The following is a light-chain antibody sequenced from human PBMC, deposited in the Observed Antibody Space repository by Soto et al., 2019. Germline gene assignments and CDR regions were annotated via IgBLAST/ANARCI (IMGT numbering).Light chain of an antibody. CDR1: QDISSY. Sequence: IQMTQSPSTLSASVGDRVTITCLASQDISSYLAWYQQKPGKAPTLLIYAASTLQSGVPSRFSGSGFGTDFTLTISSLQAEDFASYYCQQYNSYSRTFGQGTKVDIK. V-gene: IGKV1-9*01. CDR3: QQYNSYSRT. CDR2: AAS. J-gene: IGKJ1*01.